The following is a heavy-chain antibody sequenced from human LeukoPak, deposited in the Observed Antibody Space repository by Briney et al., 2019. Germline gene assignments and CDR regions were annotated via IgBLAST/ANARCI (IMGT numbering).Heavy chain of an antibody. D-gene: IGHD1-1*01. CDR1: GDSVSSNSAA. Sequence: SQTLSLTCAISGDSVSSNSAAWNWIRQSPSRGLEWLGRTYYRSKWYNDYAVSVKSRITISPDTSKNRFSLQLNSVTPEDTAVYYCAREEAGTTGKSWFDPWGQGTLVTVSS. CDR2: TYYRSKWYN. CDR3: AREEAGTTGKSWFDP. V-gene: IGHV6-1*01. J-gene: IGHJ5*02.